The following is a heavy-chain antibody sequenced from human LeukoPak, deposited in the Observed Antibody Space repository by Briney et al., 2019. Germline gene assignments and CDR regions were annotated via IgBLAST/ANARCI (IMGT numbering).Heavy chain of an antibody. CDR2: ISAYNGNT. V-gene: IGHV1-18*01. Sequence: ASVKVSCKASGYTFTSYGISWVRQAPGQGLEWMGWISAYNGNTNYAQKLQGRVTMTTDTSTSTAYMELRSPRSDDTAVYYCASTRGGGIAAYWFDPWGQGTLVTVSS. J-gene: IGHJ5*02. CDR3: ASTRGGGIAAYWFDP. D-gene: IGHD6-13*01. CDR1: GYTFTSYG.